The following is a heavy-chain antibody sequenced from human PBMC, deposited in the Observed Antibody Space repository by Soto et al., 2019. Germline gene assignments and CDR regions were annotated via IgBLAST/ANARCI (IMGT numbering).Heavy chain of an antibody. CDR2: ISGSGGST. V-gene: IGHV3-23*01. J-gene: IGHJ4*02. CDR1: GFTFSSYA. Sequence: PGGSLRLSCAASGFTFSSYAMSWVRQAPGKGLEWVSAISGSGGSTYYADSVKGRFTISRDNSKNTLYLQMNSLRAEDTAVYYCAKDIRYDYGDYDGNGYFDYWGQGTLVTVSS. CDR3: AKDIRYDYGDYDGNGYFDY. D-gene: IGHD4-17*01.